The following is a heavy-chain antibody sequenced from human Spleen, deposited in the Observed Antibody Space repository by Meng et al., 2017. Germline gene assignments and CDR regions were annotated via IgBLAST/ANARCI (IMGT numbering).Heavy chain of an antibody. CDR3: ARDQGIAAAGFDY. Sequence: GESLKISCAASGFTFSISAMSWVRQAPGKGLEWVANIKEDGSDKYYVDSVKGRFTVSRDNAKNSLYLQMNSLRAEDTALYYCARDQGIAAAGFDYWGQGTLVTVSS. V-gene: IGHV3-7*03. CDR2: IKEDGSDK. D-gene: IGHD6-13*01. CDR1: GFTFSISA. J-gene: IGHJ4*02.